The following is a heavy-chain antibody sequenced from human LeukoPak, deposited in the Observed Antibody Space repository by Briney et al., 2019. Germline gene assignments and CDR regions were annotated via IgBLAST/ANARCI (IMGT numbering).Heavy chain of an antibody. V-gene: IGHV3-13*01. Sequence: GGSLRLSCAASGFTFSSYDMHWVRQATGKGLEWVSAIGTAGDTDYPGSVKGRFTISRENAKNSLYLQMNSLRAGDTAVYYCAGWSGYKDGMDVWGQGTTVTVSS. CDR3: AGWSGYKDGMDV. D-gene: IGHD3-3*01. CDR2: IGTAGDT. J-gene: IGHJ6*02. CDR1: GFTFSSYD.